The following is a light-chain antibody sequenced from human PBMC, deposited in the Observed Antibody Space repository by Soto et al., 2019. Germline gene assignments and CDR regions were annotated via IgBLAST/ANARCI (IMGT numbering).Light chain of an antibody. V-gene: IGKV3-20*01. CDR3: QQYGISPVT. Sequence: EIVLTQYPGTLSLSPGERASLSCRASQSFSSGYLAWYQQKPGQAPRLLIYGASSRATGIPDRFSGSGSGTDFALTISRLEPEDFAVYYCQQYGISPVTFGQGTKLEIK. J-gene: IGKJ2*01. CDR1: QSFSSGY. CDR2: GAS.